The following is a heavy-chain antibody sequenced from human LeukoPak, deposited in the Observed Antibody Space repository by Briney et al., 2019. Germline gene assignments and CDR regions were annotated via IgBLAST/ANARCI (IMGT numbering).Heavy chain of an antibody. D-gene: IGHD2-2*01. CDR1: GFTFSSYG. V-gene: IGHV3-30*02. J-gene: IGHJ4*02. Sequence: GGSLRLSCAASGFTFSSYGMHWVRQAPGKGLEWVAFIRYDGSNKYYADSVKGRFTISRDNSKNTLYLQMNSLRAEDTAVYYCAKELVVPAAMAYYFDYWGQGTLVTVSS. CDR2: IRYDGSNK. CDR3: AKELVVPAAMAYYFDY.